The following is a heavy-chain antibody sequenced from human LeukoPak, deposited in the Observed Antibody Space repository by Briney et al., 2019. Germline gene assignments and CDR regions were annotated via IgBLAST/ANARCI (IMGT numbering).Heavy chain of an antibody. J-gene: IGHJ4*02. CDR1: GDSVSSKSGA. CDR3: ARDLFSSEMMWFDY. CDR2: TYYRSKWYN. V-gene: IGHV6-1*01. D-gene: IGHD2-21*01. Sequence: SQTLSLTCAISGDSVSSKSGAWNWIRQSPSRGLEWLGRTYYRSKWYNDYAVSVKSRIIINPGTSKNQFSLQLNSVTPEDTAVYYCARDLFSSEMMWFDYWGQGTLVTVSS.